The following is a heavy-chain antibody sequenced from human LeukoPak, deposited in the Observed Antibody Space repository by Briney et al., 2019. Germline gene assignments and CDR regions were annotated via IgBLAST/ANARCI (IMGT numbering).Heavy chain of an antibody. CDR2: IDGDDDK. CDR3: ARIRQVATTADYYYYYGMDV. J-gene: IGHJ6*02. Sequence: SGPTLVNPTQTLTLTCTFSGFSLSTSGMCVSWIRQPPGKALEWLALIDGDDDKYYSTSLKTRLAISKDTSKNQVVLTMTNMDPVDTATYYCARIRQVATTADYYYYYGMDVWGQGTTVTVSS. CDR1: GFSLSTSGMC. V-gene: IGHV2-70*01. D-gene: IGHD5-12*01.